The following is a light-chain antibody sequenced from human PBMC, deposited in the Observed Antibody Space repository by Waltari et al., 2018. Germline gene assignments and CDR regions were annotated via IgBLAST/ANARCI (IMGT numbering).Light chain of an antibody. Sequence: QPALPHPASVSGSPGQSITISCPGTSRDVGGYNYVASYQQHPGKAPKLMIYDVSNRPSGVSNRFSGSKSGNTASLTISGLQAEDEADYYCSSYTSSTTPYVFGTGTKVTVL. CDR2: DVS. CDR1: SRDVGGYNY. V-gene: IGLV2-14*01. CDR3: SSYTSSTTPYV. J-gene: IGLJ1*01.